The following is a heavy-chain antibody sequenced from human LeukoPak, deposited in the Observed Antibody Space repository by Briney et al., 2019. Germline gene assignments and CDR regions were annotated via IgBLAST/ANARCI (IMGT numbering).Heavy chain of an antibody. J-gene: IGHJ6*03. D-gene: IGHD3-10*01. CDR3: ARHAGSSSYYYYMDV. Sequence: GASVKVSCKASGYNFINYGINWVRQAPGQGLEWMGSISPYNDNTNHAQNLQGRVTMTTDASTNTAYMELRSLRSDDTAVYYCARHAGSSSYYYYMDVWGQGTTVTVSS. CDR2: ISPYNDNT. CDR1: GYNFINYG. V-gene: IGHV1-18*01.